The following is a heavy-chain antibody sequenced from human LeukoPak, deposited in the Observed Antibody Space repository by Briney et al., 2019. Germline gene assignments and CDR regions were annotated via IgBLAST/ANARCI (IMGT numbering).Heavy chain of an antibody. J-gene: IGHJ5*02. Sequence: ASVKVSCKASGYTFTSYAIHWVRQAPRQGLEWMGWISAYNGNTNYAQKLQGRVTMTTDTSTSTAYMELRSLRSDDTAVYYCARPRYDILTGYYEGSWFDPWGQGTLVTVSS. CDR1: GYTFTSYA. CDR2: ISAYNGNT. V-gene: IGHV1-18*01. D-gene: IGHD3-9*01. CDR3: ARPRYDILTGYYEGSWFDP.